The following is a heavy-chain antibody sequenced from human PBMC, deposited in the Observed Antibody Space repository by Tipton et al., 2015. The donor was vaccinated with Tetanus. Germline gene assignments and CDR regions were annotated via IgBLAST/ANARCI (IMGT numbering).Heavy chain of an antibody. Sequence: TLSLTCAVYGASFSDYYWSWIRQPPGKGLEWIGSISYSGSTSYSPSLRSRVTMSVDTSRNQFSLNLTSVTAADTAVYYCARHLIYTYTSRYFDYWGLGTLVTVSP. CDR2: ISYSGST. CDR3: ARHLIYTYTSRYFDY. J-gene: IGHJ4*02. D-gene: IGHD5-18*01. V-gene: IGHV4-34*01. CDR1: GASFSDYY.